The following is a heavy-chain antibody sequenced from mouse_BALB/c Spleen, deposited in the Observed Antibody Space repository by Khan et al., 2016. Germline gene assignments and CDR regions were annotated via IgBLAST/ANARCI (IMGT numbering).Heavy chain of an antibody. Sequence: QVQLQQSGAELMKPGASVKISCKATGYTFSRYWIEWVKERPGHGLEWIGEIQPGTGSTNFNEEFKDKATFTAETSSNTTYMQLSSLTSADSAVYYCVRGAYWGQLTLFTVSS. V-gene: IGHV1-9*01. J-gene: IGHJ3*01. CDR3: VRGAY. CDR2: IQPGTGST. CDR1: GYTFSRYW.